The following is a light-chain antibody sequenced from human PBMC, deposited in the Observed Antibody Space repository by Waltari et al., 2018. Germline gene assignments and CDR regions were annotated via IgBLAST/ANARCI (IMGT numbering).Light chain of an antibody. CDR1: SSDIGVDNY. CDR2: EVT. J-gene: IGLJ2*01. V-gene: IGLV2-14*01. Sequence: HSALTQPASVSGSPGQSITISCTGTSSDIGVDNYVSWYQQYPGKAPKVIIYEVTKRPSGVSNRFSDSKSGNTASLTISGLQAEDEADYYCSSYSTISSPVQFGGGTTLTVL. CDR3: SSYSTISSPVQ.